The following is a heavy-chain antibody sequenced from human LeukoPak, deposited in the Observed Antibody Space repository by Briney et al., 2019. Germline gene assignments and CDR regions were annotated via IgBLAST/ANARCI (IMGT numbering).Heavy chain of an antibody. D-gene: IGHD3-22*01. V-gene: IGHV4-39*07. CDR3: ASANYYDSSGPPFDY. Sequence: PSETLSLTCTVSGGSISSSSYYWGWIRQPPGKGLEWIGSIYYSGSTYYNPSLKSRVTISVDTSKNQFSLKLSSVTAADTAVYYCASANYYDSSGPPFDYWGQGTLVTVSS. J-gene: IGHJ4*02. CDR2: IYYSGST. CDR1: GGSISSSSYY.